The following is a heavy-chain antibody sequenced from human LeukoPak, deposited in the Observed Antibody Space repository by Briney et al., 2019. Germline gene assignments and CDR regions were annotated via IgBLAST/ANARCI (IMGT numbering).Heavy chain of an antibody. CDR3: ARGWDCSSTSCYPYYYYYYMDV. V-gene: IGHV4-34*01. J-gene: IGHJ6*03. CDR2: INHSGST. Sequence: SETLSLTCAVYGGSFSGYYWSWIRQPPGKGLKWIGEINHSGSTNYNPSLKSRVTISVDTSKNQFSLKLSSVTAADTAVYYCARGWDCSSTSCYPYYYYYYMDVWGKGTTVTVSS. CDR1: GGSFSGYY. D-gene: IGHD2-2*01.